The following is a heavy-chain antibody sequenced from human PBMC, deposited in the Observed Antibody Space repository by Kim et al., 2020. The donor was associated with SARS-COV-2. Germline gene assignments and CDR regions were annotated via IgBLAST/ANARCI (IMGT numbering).Heavy chain of an antibody. CDR1: GYTFTSYG. D-gene: IGHD3-10*01. CDR2: VSAYNGNT. Sequence: ASVKVSCKASGYTFTSYGISWVRQAPGQGLEWMGWVSAYNGNTNYAQKLQGRVTMTTDTSTSTAYMELRSLRSDDTAVYYCARDLNTIVPTPRYGYGMDGRGRGSTVSVS. CDR3: ARDLNTIVPTPRYGYGMDG. J-gene: IGHJ6*02. V-gene: IGHV1-18*04.